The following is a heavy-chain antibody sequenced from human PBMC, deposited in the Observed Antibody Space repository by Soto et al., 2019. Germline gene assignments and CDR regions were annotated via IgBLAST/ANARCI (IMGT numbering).Heavy chain of an antibody. V-gene: IGHV3-33*01. CDR1: GFTFSTYG. J-gene: IGHJ6*02. D-gene: IGHD2-21*02. CDR3: ARDGRYCGGDCYSYYYYYGIDV. Sequence: QVQLVESGGGVVQSGRSLRLSCAASGFTFSTYGMHWVRQAPGKGLEWVAVIWHDGSNKYYADSVKGRFTISRDNSKNTLFLQMNSLRADDTAVYYCARDGRYCGGDCYSYYYYYGIDVWGQGTTVTVSS. CDR2: IWHDGSNK.